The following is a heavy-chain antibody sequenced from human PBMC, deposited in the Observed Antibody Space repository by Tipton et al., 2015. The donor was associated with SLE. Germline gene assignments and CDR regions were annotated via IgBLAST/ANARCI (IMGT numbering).Heavy chain of an antibody. V-gene: IGHV4-31*03. CDR1: GGSISSGGYY. Sequence: TLSLTCTVSGGSISSGGYYWSWIRQHPGKGLEWIGYIYYSGSTYYNPSLKSRVTISVDTSKNQFSLKVSSVTAADTAVYYCARGLDWAFDIWGQGTMVTVSS. J-gene: IGHJ3*02. CDR2: IYYSGST. D-gene: IGHD2-21*01. CDR3: ARGLDWAFDI.